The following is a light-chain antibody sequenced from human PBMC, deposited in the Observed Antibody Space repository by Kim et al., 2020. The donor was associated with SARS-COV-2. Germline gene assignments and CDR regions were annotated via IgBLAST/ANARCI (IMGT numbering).Light chain of an antibody. CDR3: QQSNRWPPT. Sequence: EIVMTQSPATVSVSPGQSATLSCGTSHDINNNLAWYQQKPGQAPRLLVYGASVRATGVPVRFSGSGSATDFTLTLSSLQSEDFAVYFCQQSNRWPPTFGQGTKVDIK. CDR1: HDINNN. J-gene: IGKJ1*01. V-gene: IGKV3-15*01. CDR2: GAS.